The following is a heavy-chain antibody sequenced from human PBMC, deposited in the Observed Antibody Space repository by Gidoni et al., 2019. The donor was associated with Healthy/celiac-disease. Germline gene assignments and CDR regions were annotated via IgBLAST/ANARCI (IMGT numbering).Heavy chain of an antibody. D-gene: IGHD5-12*01. CDR2: ISYDGSNK. CDR3: ARDKGEMATIFSFDY. CDR1: GFNFSSYA. Sequence: QVQLVESGGGVVQPGRSLRLSCEASGFNFSSYAMHWVRQAPGKGLEWLAVISYDGSNKYYADSVKGRFTISRDNSKNTLYLQMNSLRAEDTAVYYCARDKGEMATIFSFDYWGQGTLVTVSS. J-gene: IGHJ4*02. V-gene: IGHV3-30*04.